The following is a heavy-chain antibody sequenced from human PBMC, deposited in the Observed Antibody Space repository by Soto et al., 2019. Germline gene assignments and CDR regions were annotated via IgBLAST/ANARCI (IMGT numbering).Heavy chain of an antibody. CDR1: GFTFSSYG. D-gene: IGHD2-15*01. CDR3: AKELSGGRLYYYGMDV. CDR2: ISYDGSNK. V-gene: IGHV3-30*18. Sequence: QVQLVESGGGVVQPGRSLRLSCAASGFTFSSYGMHWARQAPGKGLEWVAVISYDGSNKYYADSVKGRFTISRDNSKNTLYLQMNSLRAEDTAVYYCAKELSGGRLYYYGMDVWGQGTTVTVSS. J-gene: IGHJ6*02.